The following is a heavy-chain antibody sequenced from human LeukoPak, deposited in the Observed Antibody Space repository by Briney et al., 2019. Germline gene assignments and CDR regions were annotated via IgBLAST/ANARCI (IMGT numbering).Heavy chain of an antibody. D-gene: IGHD3-10*01. Sequence: PSQTLSLTCTVSGGSISSGSYYWSWIRQPAGKGLEWIGRIYTSGSTNYNPSLKSRVTISVDTSKNQFSLKLSSMTAADTAVYYCARMIRGGTYDYYYYYMDVWGKGTTVTISS. CDR3: ARMIRGGTYDYYYYYMDV. V-gene: IGHV4-61*02. CDR2: IYTSGST. J-gene: IGHJ6*03. CDR1: GGSISSGSYY.